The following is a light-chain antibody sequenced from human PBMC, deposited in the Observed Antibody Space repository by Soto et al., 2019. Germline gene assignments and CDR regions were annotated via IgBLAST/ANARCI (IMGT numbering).Light chain of an antibody. J-gene: IGLJ2*01. Sequence: QSVLTQPASVSGSPGQSITISCTGTSSDVGGYNYVSWYQQHPGKAPKLMIYDVSNRPSGVSNRFSGSKSGNTASLTISGLQAEDEADYYCSSYSSSSTLAVFGGGTKLTLL. CDR3: SSYSSSSTLAV. V-gene: IGLV2-14*01. CDR2: DVS. CDR1: SSDVGGYNY.